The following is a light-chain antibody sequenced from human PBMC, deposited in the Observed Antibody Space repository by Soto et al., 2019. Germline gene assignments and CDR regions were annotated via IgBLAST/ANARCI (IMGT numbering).Light chain of an antibody. CDR2: DNN. CDR1: SSNIGKNS. V-gene: IGLV1-51*01. CDR3: RTWDSSLSAGV. Sequence: QSVLTQPPSVSAAPGQRVTVSCSGSSSNIGKNSVSWYQQLPGTAPKLLICDNNKRRSGIADRFSGSKSGKSATLGITGLQAGDEADYYCRTWDSSLSAGVFGGGTKLTVL. J-gene: IGLJ3*02.